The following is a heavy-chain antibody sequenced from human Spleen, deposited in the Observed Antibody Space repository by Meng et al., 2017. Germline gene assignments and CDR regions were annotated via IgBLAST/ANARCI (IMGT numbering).Heavy chain of an antibody. Sequence: GGSLKLSCEASGFTFSNFVLNLVRQAPGKGLMWVSRSNTDGSSTGYENSVMGRFTTSRDNAKNTVYLQMESLRAEDTAVYYCARDKAVSGTGFDKWGQGMLVTVSS. CDR2: SNTDGSST. CDR1: GFTFSNFV. J-gene: IGHJ4*02. D-gene: IGHD6-19*01. CDR3: ARDKAVSGTGFDK. V-gene: IGHV3-74*01.